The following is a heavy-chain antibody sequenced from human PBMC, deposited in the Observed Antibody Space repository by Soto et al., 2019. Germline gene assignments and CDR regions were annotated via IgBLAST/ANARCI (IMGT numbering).Heavy chain of an antibody. CDR3: ATGTDGYYAYNWFDP. CDR2: ISSSGDTR. V-gene: IGHV3-11*01. CDR1: GFTFSDYY. Sequence: LRLSCAASGFTFSDYYMSWIRQAPGKGLEWLAYISSSGDTRYYADSVKGRFTLSRDDAKNSVYLQRKTLRAEDTAVYYCATGTDGYYAYNWFDPWGQGTLVTVSS. J-gene: IGHJ5*02. D-gene: IGHD3-10*01.